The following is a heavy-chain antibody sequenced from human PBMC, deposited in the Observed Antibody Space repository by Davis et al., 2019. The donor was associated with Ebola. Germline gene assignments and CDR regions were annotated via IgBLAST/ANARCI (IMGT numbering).Heavy chain of an antibody. CDR1: GYSFSNYW. CDR3: ARGNDLYNFYDI. CDR2: IYPGDSDT. Sequence: GESLKISCKGSGYSFSNYWIAWVRQMPGKGLEWMGIIYPGDSDTRYSPSFQGQVTISADKSTSTAYLQWSSLRASDTAIYYCARGNDLYNFYDIWGQGTLVTVSS. J-gene: IGHJ4*02. D-gene: IGHD1-1*01. V-gene: IGHV5-51*01.